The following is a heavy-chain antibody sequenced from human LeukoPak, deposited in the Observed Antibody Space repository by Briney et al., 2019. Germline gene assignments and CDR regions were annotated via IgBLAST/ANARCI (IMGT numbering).Heavy chain of an antibody. V-gene: IGHV3-74*01. CDR1: GFTFSSYW. CDR3: AKDTVVVPAAIDSSFDY. J-gene: IGHJ4*02. D-gene: IGHD2-2*01. Sequence: GGSLRLSCAASGFTFSSYWMHWVRQAPGKGLVWVSRTNSDGSSTRYADSVKGRFTISRDNSKNTLSLLMNSLRAEDTAVFYCAKDTVVVPAAIDSSFDYWGQGTLVTVSS. CDR2: TNSDGSST.